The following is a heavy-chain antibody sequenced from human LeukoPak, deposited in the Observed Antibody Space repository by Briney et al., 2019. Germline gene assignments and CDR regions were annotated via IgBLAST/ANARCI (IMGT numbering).Heavy chain of an antibody. CDR1: GFKFSSYS. V-gene: IGHV3-21*01. Sequence: GGSLRLSCAASGFKFSSYSMNWVRQAPGKGLEWVSSISGSSSYIYYTDSVKGRFTISRDNAKNSLYLQMNSLRAEDTAVYYCARDQYYGSGTYYNSSKGYFDYWGQGTLVTVSS. D-gene: IGHD3-10*01. CDR3: ARDQYYGSGTYYNSSKGYFDY. CDR2: ISGSSSYI. J-gene: IGHJ4*02.